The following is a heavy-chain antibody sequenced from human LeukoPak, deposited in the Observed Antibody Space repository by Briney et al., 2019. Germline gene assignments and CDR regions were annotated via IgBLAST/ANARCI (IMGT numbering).Heavy chain of an antibody. CDR3: ARGHYDVLAASYKWTPDY. Sequence: GGSLRLSCAASGFTFNTFNMNWVRQAPGKGLEWVSSITSGGDHIYYADSVKGRFTTSRDNAKNSLSLQLNSLRVEDTAVYYCARGHYDVLAASYKWTPDYWGQGTLVTVSS. CDR1: GFTFNTFN. D-gene: IGHD3-9*01. J-gene: IGHJ4*02. V-gene: IGHV3-21*01. CDR2: ITSGGDHI.